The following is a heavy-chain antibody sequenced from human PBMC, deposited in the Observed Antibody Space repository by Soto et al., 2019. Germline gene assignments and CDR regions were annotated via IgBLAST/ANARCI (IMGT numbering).Heavy chain of an antibody. J-gene: IGHJ4*02. CDR1: GGSISSGDYY. V-gene: IGHV4-30-4*01. D-gene: IGHD2-8*01. Sequence: SETLSLTCTVSGGSISSGDYYWSWIRQPPGKGLEWIGYIYYSGSTYYNPSLKSRVTISVDTSKNQFSLKLSSVTAADTAVYYCARGEMTYGEKVYVVPIDYWGQGTLVTVSS. CDR3: ARGEMTYGEKVYVVPIDY. CDR2: IYYSGST.